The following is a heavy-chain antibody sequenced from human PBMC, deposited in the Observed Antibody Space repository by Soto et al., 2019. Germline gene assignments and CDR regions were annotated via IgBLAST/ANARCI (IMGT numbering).Heavy chain of an antibody. CDR1: GFTFSSYA. V-gene: IGHV3-23*01. CDR2: ISGSDDST. Sequence: EVQLLESGGGLVQPGGSLRLSCAASGFTFSSYAMSWVRQAPGKGLEWVSAISGSDDSTYYADSVQGRFTISRDNSKNTLYLQMISLRADDPDVYYCAKATGVTQWLLADWFEPWGQGNLVNVSS. D-gene: IGHD6-19*01. CDR3: AKATGVTQWLLADWFEP. J-gene: IGHJ5*02.